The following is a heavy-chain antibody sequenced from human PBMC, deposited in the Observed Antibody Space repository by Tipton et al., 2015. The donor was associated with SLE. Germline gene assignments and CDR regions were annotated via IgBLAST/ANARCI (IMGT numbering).Heavy chain of an antibody. V-gene: IGHV3-7*01. CDR2: IEPDGTEK. CDR3: ARIAAGGHNYFDA. CDR1: GFTFSTYG. D-gene: IGHD6-13*01. J-gene: IGHJ4*02. Sequence: SLRLSCEASGFTFSTYGMHWIRQAPGKGLEWVAMIEPDGTEKDFVDSVKGRFTISRDNSKNSLYLHVNSLRAGDTAVYFCARIAAGGHNYFDAWGQGILATVSS.